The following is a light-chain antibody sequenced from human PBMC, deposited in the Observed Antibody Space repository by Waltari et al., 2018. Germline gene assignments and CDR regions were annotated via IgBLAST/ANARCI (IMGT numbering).Light chain of an antibody. J-gene: IGLJ1*01. CDR3: CSYAGAYTLGV. Sequence: QSALTQPRSVSGSPGQSVTISCTGTSSDVGGYYFVSWYQQHPGKASQLLIYDVSKRPSGVPDHVSGSKSGNTASLTISGLQAEDEADYFCCSYAGAYTLGVFGTGTKVTVL. V-gene: IGLV2-11*01. CDR1: SSDVGGYYF. CDR2: DVS.